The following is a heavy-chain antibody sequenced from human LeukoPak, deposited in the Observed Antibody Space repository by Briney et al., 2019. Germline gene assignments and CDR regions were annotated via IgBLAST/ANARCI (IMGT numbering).Heavy chain of an antibody. CDR2: IKQDGSEK. Sequence: GGSLRLSCAASGFTFSSYWMSWVRQAPGKGLERVANIKQDGSEKYYVDSVKGRFTISRDNAKNSLYLQMNSLRAEDTAVYYCARKAKRWLKFYPSYRLDYWGQGTLVTVSS. J-gene: IGHJ4*02. CDR3: ARKAKRWLKFYPSYRLDY. CDR1: GFTFSSYW. V-gene: IGHV3-7*01. D-gene: IGHD5-24*01.